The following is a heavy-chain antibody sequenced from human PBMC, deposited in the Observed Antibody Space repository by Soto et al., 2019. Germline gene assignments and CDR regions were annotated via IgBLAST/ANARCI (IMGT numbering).Heavy chain of an antibody. CDR3: VKGEYYYDSSGYYPFDY. CDR2: ISTNGGST. V-gene: IGHV3-64D*06. D-gene: IGHD3-22*01. CDR1: GFTFSIYA. J-gene: IGHJ4*02. Sequence: GGSLRLSCSASGFTFSIYAMHWVRQAPGKGLEYVSSISTNGGSTDYADSVKGRFTISRDNSKNTVYLQMNSLRVEDTAVYYCVKGEYYYDSSGYYPFDYWGQGTLVTVSS.